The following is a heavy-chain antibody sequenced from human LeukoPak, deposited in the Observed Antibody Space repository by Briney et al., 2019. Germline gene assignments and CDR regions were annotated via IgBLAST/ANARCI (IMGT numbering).Heavy chain of an antibody. CDR2: INPNSGGT. D-gene: IGHD3-22*01. CDR3: ARVTSYYDSSGYYRLVYDYFDY. Sequence: ASVKVSCKASGYTFTGYYMHWVRQAPGQGLEWMGWINPNSGGTNYARKFQGRVTMTRDTSISTAYMELSRLRSDDTAVYYCARVTSYYDSSGYYRLVYDYFDYWGQGTLVTVSS. J-gene: IGHJ4*02. V-gene: IGHV1-2*02. CDR1: GYTFTGYY.